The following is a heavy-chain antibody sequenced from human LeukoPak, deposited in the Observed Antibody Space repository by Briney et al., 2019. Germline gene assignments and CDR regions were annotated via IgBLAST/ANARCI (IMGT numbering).Heavy chain of an antibody. CDR1: GGSISSSNW. Sequence: SETLSLTCAVSGGSISSSNWWSWVRQPPGKGLEWIGEIYHSGSTNYNPSLKGRVTISVDKSKNQFSLKLSSVAAADTAVYYCARASSSSWYGHLSYWGQGTLVTVSS. CDR2: IYHSGST. V-gene: IGHV4-4*02. D-gene: IGHD6-13*01. J-gene: IGHJ4*02. CDR3: ARASSSSWYGHLSY.